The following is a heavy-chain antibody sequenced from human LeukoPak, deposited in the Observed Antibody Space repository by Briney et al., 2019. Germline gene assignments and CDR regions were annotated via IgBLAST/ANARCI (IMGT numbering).Heavy chain of an antibody. J-gene: IGHJ4*02. CDR2: INHSGST. Sequence: SETLSLTCTVSGGSISSYYWSWIRQPPGKGLEWIGEINHSGSTNYNPSLKSRVTISVDTSKNQFSLKLSSVTAADTAVYYCARGVKGGWFHYWGQGTLVTVSS. V-gene: IGHV4-34*01. CDR1: GGSISSYY. CDR3: ARGVKGGWFHY. D-gene: IGHD6-19*01.